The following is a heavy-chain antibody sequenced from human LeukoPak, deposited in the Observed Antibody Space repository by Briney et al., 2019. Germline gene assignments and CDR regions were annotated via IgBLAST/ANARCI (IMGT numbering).Heavy chain of an antibody. D-gene: IGHD3-10*01. CDR2: TYYRSKWHN. CDR3: ARYRKKFGLDYYYGMDV. CDR1: GDSVSSNSAA. Sequence: SQTLSLTCAISGDSVSSNSAAWNWIRQSPSRGLEWLGRTYYRSKWHNDYAVSVKSRITINPDISKNQFSLQLNSVTPEDTAVYYCARYRKKFGLDYYYGMDVWGQGTTVTVSS. J-gene: IGHJ6*02. V-gene: IGHV6-1*01.